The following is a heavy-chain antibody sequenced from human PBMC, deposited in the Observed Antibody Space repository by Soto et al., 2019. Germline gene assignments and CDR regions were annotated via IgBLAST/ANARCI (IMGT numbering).Heavy chain of an antibody. D-gene: IGHD5-12*01. CDR1: GGSISGGGYS. J-gene: IGHJ4*02. Sequence: SETLSLTCAVSGGSISGGGYSWNWIRQPPGKALEYIGYVYHSGSTYYNPSLRSRVIISLDKSKNQFSLKLSSVTAADTAVYYCARGGYSGFHFMFDYWGQGTLVTVSS. CDR3: ARGGYSGFHFMFDY. CDR2: VYHSGST. V-gene: IGHV4-30-2*01.